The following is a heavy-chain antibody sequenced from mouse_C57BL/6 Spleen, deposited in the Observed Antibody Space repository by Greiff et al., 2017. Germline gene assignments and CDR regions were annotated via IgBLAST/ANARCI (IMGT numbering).Heavy chain of an antibody. V-gene: IGHV5-17*01. CDR1: GFTFSDYG. D-gene: IGHD2-9*01. CDR3: ARPTMVTFDY. J-gene: IGHJ2*01. Sequence: EVKVVESGGGLVKPGGSLKLSCAASGFTFSDYGMHWVRHAPEKGLEWVSYISSGSSTIYYADTVKGRFTISRDNAKNTLFLQMTSLRSEDTAMYYCARPTMVTFDYWGQGTTLTVSS. CDR2: ISSGSSTI.